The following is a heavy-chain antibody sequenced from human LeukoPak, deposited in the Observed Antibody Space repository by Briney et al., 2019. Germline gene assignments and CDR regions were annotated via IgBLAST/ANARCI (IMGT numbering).Heavy chain of an antibody. CDR3: ARVPTPGLDAFDI. V-gene: IGHV1-8*01. J-gene: IGHJ3*02. CDR2: MNPNSGNT. CDR1: GYTFTSYD. Sequence: ASVNVSCKASGYTFTSYDINWVRQATGQGLEWMGWMNPNSGNTGYAQKFQGRVTMTRNTSISTAYMELSSLRSEDTAVCYCARVPTPGLDAFDIWGQGTMVTVSS.